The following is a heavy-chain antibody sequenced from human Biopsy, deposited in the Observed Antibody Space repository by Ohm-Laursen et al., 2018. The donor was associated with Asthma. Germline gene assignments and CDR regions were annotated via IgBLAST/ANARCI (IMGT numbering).Heavy chain of an antibody. J-gene: IGHJ5*01. CDR2: INYSGST. D-gene: IGHD2-8*01. Sequence: SDTLSLTWTVSGDSISSYYWSWIRQPPGKGLEWIGYINYSGSTFYSPSLESRVTVSVDTSKNQFSLKLSSVTAADTAVYYCARDLSGYCTSSACYGFDSWGQGTLVTVSS. CDR3: ARDLSGYCTSSACYGFDS. CDR1: GDSISSYY. V-gene: IGHV4-59*06.